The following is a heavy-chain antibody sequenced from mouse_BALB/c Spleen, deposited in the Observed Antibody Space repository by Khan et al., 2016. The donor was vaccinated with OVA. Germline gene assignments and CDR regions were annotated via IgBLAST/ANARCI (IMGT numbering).Heavy chain of an antibody. V-gene: IGHV5-6*01. CDR1: GFTFSSYG. CDR3: ARHRFTSPAAWFAY. Sequence: EVELVESGGDLVKPGGSLKLSCEASGFTFSSYGMSWVRQTPGKRLEWVATISNGGSYTYYPDSVKGRLTISRDNAKNTLYLQMSSLKSEDTAMYYCARHRFTSPAAWFAYWGQGTLVTVSA. J-gene: IGHJ3*01. D-gene: IGHD1-1*01. CDR2: ISNGGSYT.